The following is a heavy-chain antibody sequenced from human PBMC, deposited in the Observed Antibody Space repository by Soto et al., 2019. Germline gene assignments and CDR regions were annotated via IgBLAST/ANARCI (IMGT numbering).Heavy chain of an antibody. CDR3: ARSQGLFRWFGP. Sequence: PSETLSLTCAVYGGSFSGHFWSWIRQSPGKGLEWIGEINQGGRTNCNPSLKSRVTMSLDTSNNQFSLNLTSVTAADTAIYFCARSQGLFRWFGPWGQGTPVTVSS. CDR1: GGSFSGHF. J-gene: IGHJ5*02. V-gene: IGHV4-34*01. CDR2: INQGGRT.